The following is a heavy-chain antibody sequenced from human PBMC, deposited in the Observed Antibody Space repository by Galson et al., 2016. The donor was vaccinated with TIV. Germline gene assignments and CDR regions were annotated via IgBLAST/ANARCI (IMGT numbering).Heavy chain of an antibody. CDR1: GFRFNSYA. V-gene: IGHV3-23*01. J-gene: IGHJ4*02. Sequence: SLRLSCAASGFRFNSYAMNWVRQAPGKGLEWVSSIGGTGGSTYYADSMKGRFTISRDSYKDTVYLQMNSLRAEDTATYFCAKDRQWIPSSLDYWGQGILVTVSS. D-gene: IGHD5-18*01. CDR3: AKDRQWIPSSLDY. CDR2: IGGTGGST.